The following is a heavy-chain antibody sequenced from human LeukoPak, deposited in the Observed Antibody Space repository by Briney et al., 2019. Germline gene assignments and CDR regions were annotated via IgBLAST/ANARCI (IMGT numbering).Heavy chain of an antibody. CDR3: ASGHDFWSVPLDAFDI. Sequence: SETLSLTCTVSGGSISSGSYYWSWIRQPAGKGLVWIGRIYTSGSTNYNPSLKSRVTISVDTSKNQFSLKLSSVTAADTAVYYCASGHDFWSVPLDAFDIWGQGTMVTVSS. J-gene: IGHJ3*02. V-gene: IGHV4-61*02. CDR2: IYTSGST. CDR1: GGSISSGSYY. D-gene: IGHD3-3*01.